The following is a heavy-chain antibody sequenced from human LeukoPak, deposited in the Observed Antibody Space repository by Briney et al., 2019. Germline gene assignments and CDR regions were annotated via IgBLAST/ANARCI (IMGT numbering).Heavy chain of an antibody. CDR3: ARGGAYGDYDQPYFDY. CDR1: GFTFSRNS. CDR2: ISYTESSI. Sequence: GGSLRLSCVASGFTFSRNSMNWVRQAPGKGLEWVSYISYTESSIYYADSVKGRFAISRDNSKNTLYLQMNSLRAEDTAVYYCARGGAYGDYDQPYFDYWGQGTLVTVSS. J-gene: IGHJ4*02. D-gene: IGHD4-17*01. V-gene: IGHV3-48*01.